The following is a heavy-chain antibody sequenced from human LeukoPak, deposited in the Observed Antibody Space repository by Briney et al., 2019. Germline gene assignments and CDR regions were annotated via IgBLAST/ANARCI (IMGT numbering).Heavy chain of an antibody. CDR3: ARDRLNSLPRPSYDSRNYYYYYMDV. V-gene: IGHV1-18*01. CDR1: GYTFTSYD. CDR2: ISAYNGNT. Sequence: ASVKFSCEASGYTFTSYDISGVRQAPEQGLEWMGWISAYNGNTNYAQKLQGRVTMTTDTSTSTAYMELRRLRSDDTAVYYCARDRLNSLPRPSYDSRNYYYYYMDVWGKGTTVTVSS. D-gene: IGHD3-22*01. J-gene: IGHJ6*03.